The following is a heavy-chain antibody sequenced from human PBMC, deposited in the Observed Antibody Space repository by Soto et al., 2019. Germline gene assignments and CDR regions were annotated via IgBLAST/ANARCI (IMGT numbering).Heavy chain of an antibody. D-gene: IGHD6-19*01. CDR1: GFTFSSYG. Sequence: PGGSLRLSCAASGFTFSSYGMHWVRKAPGKGLEWVAVIWYDGSNKYYADSVKGRFTISRDNSKNTLYLQMISLRAEGTAVYYCARGQYSSGWSYAFDIWGQGTMVTVSS. CDR3: ARGQYSSGWSYAFDI. V-gene: IGHV3-33*01. CDR2: IWYDGSNK. J-gene: IGHJ3*02.